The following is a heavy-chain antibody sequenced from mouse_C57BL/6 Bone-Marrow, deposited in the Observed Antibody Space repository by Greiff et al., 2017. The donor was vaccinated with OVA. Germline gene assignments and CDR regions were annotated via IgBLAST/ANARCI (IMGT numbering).Heavy chain of an antibody. CDR3: TRHEAPHPSYYAMDY. Sequence: QVQLKESGAELVKPGASVKLSCKASGYTFTEYTIHWVKQRSGQGLEWIGWFYPGSGSIKYNEKFKDKATLTADKSSSAVYMELSRFTSEDSAVYFGTRHEAPHPSYYAMDYWGQGTSVTVSS. J-gene: IGHJ4*01. V-gene: IGHV1-62-2*01. CDR2: FYPGSGSI. CDR1: GYTFTEYT.